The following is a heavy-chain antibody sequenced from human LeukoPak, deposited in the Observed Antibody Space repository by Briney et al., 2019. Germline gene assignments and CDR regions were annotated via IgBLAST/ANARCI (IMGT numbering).Heavy chain of an antibody. D-gene: IGHD1-26*01. Sequence: GGSLRLSCAASGFTFDDYAMHRVRQAPGKGLEWVSGISWNSGSIGYADSVKGRFTISRDNAKNSLYLQMNSLRAEDTAVYYCARRSGSPPDVFDIWGQGTMVTVSS. J-gene: IGHJ3*02. CDR3: ARRSGSPPDVFDI. CDR1: GFTFDDYA. V-gene: IGHV3-9*01. CDR2: ISWNSGSI.